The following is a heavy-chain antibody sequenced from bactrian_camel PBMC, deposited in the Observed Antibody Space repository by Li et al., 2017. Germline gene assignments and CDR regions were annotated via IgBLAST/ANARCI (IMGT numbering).Heavy chain of an antibody. D-gene: IGHD7*01. V-gene: IGHV3S31*01. CDR1: GFTFSSGA. Sequence: DVQLVESGGGSVQAGGSLRLSCAASGFTFSSGALSWVRQAPWKGLEWVSGINSGGTSTYYADSVKGRFTITRDNAKNTLYLQMNNLKPEDTAMYYCAAVGRGDQKLMRNWWCGRFGNWGQGTQVTVS. CDR3: AAVGRGDQKLMRNWWCGRFGN. J-gene: IGHJ6*01. CDR2: INSGGTST.